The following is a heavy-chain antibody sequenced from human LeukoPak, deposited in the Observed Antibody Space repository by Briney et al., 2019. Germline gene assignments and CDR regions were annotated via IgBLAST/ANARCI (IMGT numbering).Heavy chain of an antibody. CDR2: IRDKTKNYAT. Sequence: PGGSLRLSCAASGFTFSGSAMHWVRQASGKGLEWVGRIRDKTKNYATAYGASVKGRFTISRDDSQNTAYLQMNSLKTEDTAVYFCTRDYSYDDYYYYMDVWGKGTTVTVSS. D-gene: IGHD5-18*01. CDR3: TRDYSYDDYYYYMDV. J-gene: IGHJ6*03. CDR1: GFTFSGSA. V-gene: IGHV3-73*01.